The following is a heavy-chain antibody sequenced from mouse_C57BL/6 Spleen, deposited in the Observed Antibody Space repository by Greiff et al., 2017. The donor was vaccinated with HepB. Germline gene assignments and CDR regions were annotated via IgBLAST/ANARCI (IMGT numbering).Heavy chain of an antibody. Sequence: EVKLMESVAELVRPGASVKLSCTASGFNIKNPYMHWVKQRPEQGLEWIGRIDPANGNTKYAPKFQGKATITADTSSNTAYLQLSSLTSEDTAIYYCARGHDGYPYWYFDVWGTGTTVTVSS. CDR1: GFNIKNPY. V-gene: IGHV14-3*01. D-gene: IGHD2-3*01. CDR2: IDPANGNT. J-gene: IGHJ1*03. CDR3: ARGHDGYPYWYFDV.